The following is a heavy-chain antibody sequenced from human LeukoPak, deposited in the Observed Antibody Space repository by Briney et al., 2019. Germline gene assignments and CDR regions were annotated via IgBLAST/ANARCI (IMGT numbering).Heavy chain of an antibody. Sequence: PGGSLRLSCAASGFTFSSYGMHWVRQAPGKGLEWVAFIRYDGSNKYYADSVKGRFTISRDNAKNSLYLQMNSLRAEDTAVYYCARGPQWLVPDWYFDLWGRGTLVTVSS. CDR1: GFTFSSYG. CDR3: ARGPQWLVPDWYFDL. D-gene: IGHD6-19*01. CDR2: IRYDGSNK. V-gene: IGHV3-30*02. J-gene: IGHJ2*01.